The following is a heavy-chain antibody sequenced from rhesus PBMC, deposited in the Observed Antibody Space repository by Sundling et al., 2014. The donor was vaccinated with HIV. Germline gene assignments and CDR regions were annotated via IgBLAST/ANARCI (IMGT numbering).Heavy chain of an antibody. V-gene: IGHV4S10*01. CDR3: ASSEQLVY. D-gene: IGHD6-13*01. CDR1: GGSISDSYR. J-gene: IGHJ4*01. Sequence: QVQLQESGPGLVKPSETLSLTCAVSGGSISDSYRWSWIRQPPGKGLEWIGYIYGGSTTTKYNPSLKSRVTILKDTSKNQFSLKLSSVTAADTAIYYCASSEQLVYWGQGVLVTVSS. CDR2: IYGGSTTT.